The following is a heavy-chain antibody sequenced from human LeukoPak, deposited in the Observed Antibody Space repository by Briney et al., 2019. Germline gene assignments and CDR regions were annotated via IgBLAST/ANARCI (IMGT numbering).Heavy chain of an antibody. CDR3: ARDLAAVAPIFY. CDR1: GGSISSSSYY. V-gene: IGHV4-39*07. J-gene: IGHJ4*02. CDR2: IYYSGST. Sequence: SETLSLTCTVSGGSISSSSYYWGWIRQPPGKGLEWIGSIYYSGSTYYNPSLKSRVTISVDTSKNQFSLKLSSVTAADTAVYYCARDLAAVAPIFYWGQGTLVTVSS. D-gene: IGHD6-19*01.